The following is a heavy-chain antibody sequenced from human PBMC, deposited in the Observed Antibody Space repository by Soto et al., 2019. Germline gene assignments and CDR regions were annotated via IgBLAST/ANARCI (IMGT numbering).Heavy chain of an antibody. V-gene: IGHV1-18*01. J-gene: IGHJ3*02. Sequence: SVKVSCKASGGTLSSYTISWVRQAPGQGLEWMGWIIAYIGKTNYAQKLQGRVTMTTDTSTSTAYMELRSLRSDDTAVYYCASHKAAFDIWGQGTMVTVSS. CDR2: IIAYIGKT. CDR3: ASHKAAFDI. CDR1: GGTLSSYT.